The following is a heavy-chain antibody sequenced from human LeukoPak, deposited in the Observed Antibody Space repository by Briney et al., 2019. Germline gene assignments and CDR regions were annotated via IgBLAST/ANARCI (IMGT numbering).Heavy chain of an antibody. D-gene: IGHD3-9*01. CDR3: AAPHYDILTGYYSFDY. Sequence: GGSLRLSCAASGFTFSSYAMSWVRQAPGKGLEWVSAISGSGGSTYYADSVKGRFTISRDNSKNTLYLQMNSLRAEDTAVYYCAAPHYDILTGYYSFDYWGQGTLVTVSS. J-gene: IGHJ4*02. CDR2: ISGSGGST. V-gene: IGHV3-23*01. CDR1: GFTFSSYA.